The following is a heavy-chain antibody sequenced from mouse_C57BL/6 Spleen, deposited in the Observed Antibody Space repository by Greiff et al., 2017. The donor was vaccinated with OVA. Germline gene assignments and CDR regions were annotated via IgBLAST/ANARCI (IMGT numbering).Heavy chain of an antibody. Sequence: VHLVESGAELVKPGASVKISCKASGYAFSSYWMNWVKQRPGKGLEWIGQIYPGDGDTNYNGKFKGKATLTADKSSSTAYMQLSSLTSEDSAVYFCARLDGYYVNYYAMDYWGQGTSVTVSS. V-gene: IGHV1-80*01. D-gene: IGHD2-3*01. CDR2: IYPGDGDT. CDR3: ARLDGYYVNYYAMDY. CDR1: GYAFSSYW. J-gene: IGHJ4*01.